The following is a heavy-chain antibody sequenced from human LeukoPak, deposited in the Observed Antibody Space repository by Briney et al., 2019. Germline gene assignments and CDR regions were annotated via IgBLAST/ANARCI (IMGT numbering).Heavy chain of an antibody. CDR1: GFTFSNAW. CDR3: TTDPVTFGGVIAKRNY. J-gene: IGHJ4*02. V-gene: IGHV3-15*01. CDR2: IISKTDGGTT. Sequence: GGSLRLSCAASGFTFSNAWMNWVRQAPGKGLEWVGRIISKTDGGTTDYAAPVKGRFTISRDDSKNTLYLQMNSLKTEDTAVYYCTTDPVTFGGVIAKRNYWGQGTLVTVSS. D-gene: IGHD3-16*02.